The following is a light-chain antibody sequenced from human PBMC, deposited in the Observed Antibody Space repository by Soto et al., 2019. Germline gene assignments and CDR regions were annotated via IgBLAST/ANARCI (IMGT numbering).Light chain of an antibody. V-gene: IGKV2-28*01. Sequence: DIVMTQSPLSLPVTPGEPASISCRSSQSLLDSNAYNYLDWYLQKPVQSPQLLIYLGSNRSSGVPDRFSGSGSGTDFTLKISRVEAEDVGVYYCMQALQMRTFGQGTKVEIK. J-gene: IGKJ1*01. CDR2: LGS. CDR1: QSLLDSNAYNY. CDR3: MQALQMRT.